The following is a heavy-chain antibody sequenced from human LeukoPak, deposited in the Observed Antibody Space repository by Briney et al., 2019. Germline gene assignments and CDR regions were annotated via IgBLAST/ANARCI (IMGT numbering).Heavy chain of an antibody. CDR3: ARYCSSTSCPTHYYYGMDV. Sequence: PGGSLRLSCAASGFTFSSYSMNWVRQAPGKGLEWVSSVSSSSSYIYYADSVKGRFTISRDNAKNSLYLQMNSLRAEDTAVYYCARYCSSTSCPTHYYYGMDVWGQGTTVTVSS. J-gene: IGHJ6*02. CDR2: VSSSSSYI. D-gene: IGHD2-2*01. CDR1: GFTFSSYS. V-gene: IGHV3-21*01.